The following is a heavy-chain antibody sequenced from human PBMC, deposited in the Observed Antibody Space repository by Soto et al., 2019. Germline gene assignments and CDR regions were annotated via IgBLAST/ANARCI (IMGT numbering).Heavy chain of an antibody. J-gene: IGHJ4*02. D-gene: IGHD6-13*01. CDR3: ARDNGYENYFDY. CDR2: IKKDGSER. V-gene: IGHV3-7*01. CDR1: GFTFGSYW. Sequence: GGPLRLSCAASGFTFGSYWMSWVRQAPGKGLEWLANIKKDGSERYYVDSVKGRFTISRDNAKNSLYLQMNSLRAEDTAVYYCARDNGYENYFDYWGQGTLVTVSS.